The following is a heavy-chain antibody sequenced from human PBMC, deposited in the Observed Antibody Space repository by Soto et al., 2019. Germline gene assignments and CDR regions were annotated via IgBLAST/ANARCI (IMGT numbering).Heavy chain of an antibody. CDR1: GGTFSSYA. J-gene: IGHJ5*02. D-gene: IGHD5-12*01. Sequence: QVQLGLSGAEVKKHGASVKVYCKASGGTFSSYAISWGRQAPGQGLDWMGGIIPIFGTANYAQKFQGRVTITADESTITPYMELSSLTSEDTSLDYCARYSGYGNNCFDPCGKGTLVTVYS. V-gene: IGHV1-69*01. CDR2: IIPIFGTA. CDR3: ARYSGYGNNCFDP.